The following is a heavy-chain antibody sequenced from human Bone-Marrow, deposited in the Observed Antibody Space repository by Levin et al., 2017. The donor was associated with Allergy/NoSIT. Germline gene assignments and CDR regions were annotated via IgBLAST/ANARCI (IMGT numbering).Heavy chain of an antibody. J-gene: IGHJ4*02. CDR2: LYYNGRT. D-gene: IGHD2-2*01. CDR3: ARALSSSHHLLDY. V-gene: IGHV4-59*01. Sequence: SETLSLTCSVSGGSISSYYWTWIRQSPGKGLEWIGYLYYNGRTKYNPSLESRVTISVDTFKKQFSLKLRSVTAADTAVYYCARALSSSHHLLDYWGQGILVTVSS. CDR1: GGSISSYY.